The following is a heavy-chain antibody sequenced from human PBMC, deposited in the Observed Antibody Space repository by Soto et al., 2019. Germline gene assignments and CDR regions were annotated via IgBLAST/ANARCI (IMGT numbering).Heavy chain of an antibody. D-gene: IGHD2-2*01. V-gene: IGHV4-30-2*02. Sequence: PSQTLSFTGAVCGGSISSGGYSCSWIRQPPGKGVEWIGYIYHSGSTYYNPSLKSGGTISVERSRNQCSLRLTSATAAGTAVYYCATGDAINWFDSWGQGARVTVSS. CDR3: ATGDAINWFDS. J-gene: IGHJ5*01. CDR2: IYHSGST. CDR1: GGSISSGGYS.